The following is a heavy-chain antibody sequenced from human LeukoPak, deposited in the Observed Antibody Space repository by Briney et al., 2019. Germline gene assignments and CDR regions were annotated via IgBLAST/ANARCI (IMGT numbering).Heavy chain of an antibody. D-gene: IGHD6-19*01. Sequence: SETLSLTCAVSGFSITDNWWSWFLQPPPKGLQWIGEILHTGPTNFNPSLKSRVTISMDKSKIQLSLRLNSVTAADTAVYYCARDLGGSGWYGDWNYYYMDVWGKGTTVTISS. CDR3: ARDLGGSGWYGDWNYYYMDV. V-gene: IGHV4-4*02. J-gene: IGHJ6*03. CDR1: GFSITDNW. CDR2: ILHTGPT.